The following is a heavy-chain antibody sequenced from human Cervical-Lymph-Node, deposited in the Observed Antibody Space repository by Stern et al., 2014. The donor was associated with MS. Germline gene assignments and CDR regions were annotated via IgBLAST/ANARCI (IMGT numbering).Heavy chain of an antibody. D-gene: IGHD3-22*01. CDR1: GFTFSSYG. CDR2: LWYDGSNK. V-gene: IGHV3-33*01. CDR3: ARDGPDSSGYYWFWDY. Sequence: VQLVESGGGVVQPGRSLRLSCAASGFTFSSYGMHWVRQAPGKGLEWVAVLWYDGSNKCYADSVKGRFTISRDNSKNTLYLQMNSLRAEDTAVYYCARDGPDSSGYYWFWDYWGQGTLVTVSS. J-gene: IGHJ4*02.